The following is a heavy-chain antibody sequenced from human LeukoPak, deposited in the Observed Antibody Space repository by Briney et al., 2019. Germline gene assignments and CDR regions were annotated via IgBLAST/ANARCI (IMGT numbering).Heavy chain of an antibody. CDR2: INPSVGGT. V-gene: IGHV1-46*03. D-gene: IGHD3-10*01. CDR1: GYGFTSYY. Sequence: ASVKVACKAFGYGFTSYYIHWVRQAPGQGLEWMGIINPSVGGTTYARKFQGRVTMTRDTSTSTVYMELSSLRSEDTAVYYCARHGSGRYYPAEGRVDYWGQGTLVTVSS. J-gene: IGHJ4*02. CDR3: ARHGSGRYYPAEGRVDY.